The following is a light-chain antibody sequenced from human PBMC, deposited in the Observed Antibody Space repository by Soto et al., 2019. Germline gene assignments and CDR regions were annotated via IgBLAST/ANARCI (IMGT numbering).Light chain of an antibody. CDR3: PQYGSSLIT. CDR1: QTIRSTY. V-gene: IGKV3-20*01. Sequence: DIVLTQSPGTLSLSPGERVTLSCRASQTIRSTYFAWYQQKPGQAPRLLIYGASSRATGIPVRFSGTGSGTDFALTISRLEPEDAAVYYFPQYGSSLITFGRGTRLEIK. CDR2: GAS. J-gene: IGKJ5*01.